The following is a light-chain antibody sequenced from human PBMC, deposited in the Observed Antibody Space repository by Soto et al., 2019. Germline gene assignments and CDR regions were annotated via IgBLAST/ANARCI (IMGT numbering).Light chain of an antibody. CDR2: AAS. Sequence: DIQMTQSPSSLSASVGDRVNITWRASQGISNYLAWYQQKPGKVPKLLIYAASTLQSGVPSRFSGSGSGTEFTLTISSLQSEDCAIYYCQQYHTWPITFGGGTKVDIK. CDR1: QGISNY. V-gene: IGKV1-27*01. CDR3: QQYHTWPIT. J-gene: IGKJ4*01.